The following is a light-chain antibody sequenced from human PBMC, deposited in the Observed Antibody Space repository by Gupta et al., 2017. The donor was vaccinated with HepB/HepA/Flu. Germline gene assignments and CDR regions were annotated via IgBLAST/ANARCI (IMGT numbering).Light chain of an antibody. Sequence: QSALPQLASVTGSPAQPSPFSTTGTRSDVGGYNFVSWFQQLPGKGPKAMIYDVSNRPSGVSNRFSGSKSGNTAYLTISGLQAEDEADYYCSSYTSNNRGVLFGGGTKLTVL. J-gene: IGLJ2*01. CDR3: SSYTSNNRGVL. CDR2: DVS. V-gene: IGLV2-14*01. CDR1: RSDVGGYNF.